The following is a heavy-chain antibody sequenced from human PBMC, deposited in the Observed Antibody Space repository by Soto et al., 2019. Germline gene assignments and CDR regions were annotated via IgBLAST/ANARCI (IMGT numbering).Heavy chain of an antibody. CDR2: ITGRGDDT. J-gene: IGHJ3*02. CDR1: GFTFASYT. D-gene: IGHD4-17*01. CDR3: ARGDDYGDLRAFDI. V-gene: IGHV3-23*01. Sequence: EVQLLESGGGLVQPGGSLRLSCAASGFTFASYTLSWVRQAPGKGLEWVSGITGRGDDTFYADSVKGRITVSRDNSKNTLFLQMNSLRAEDTAVYYCARGDDYGDLRAFDIWGWGTMVAVS.